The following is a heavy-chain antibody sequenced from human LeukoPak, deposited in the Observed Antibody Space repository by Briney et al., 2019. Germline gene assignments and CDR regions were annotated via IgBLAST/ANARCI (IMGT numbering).Heavy chain of an antibody. V-gene: IGHV3-74*01. Sequence: GGSLRLSCAVTGFNLRTYWIHWVRHSPGRGLEWVARINGEGSRISYADSVRGRFTISRDNAKNTAYLQMNSLSADDTALYYCARDQGYYYYGMDVWGQGTTVVVSS. J-gene: IGHJ6*02. CDR2: INGEGSRI. CDR1: GFNLRTYW. CDR3: ARDQGYYYYGMDV.